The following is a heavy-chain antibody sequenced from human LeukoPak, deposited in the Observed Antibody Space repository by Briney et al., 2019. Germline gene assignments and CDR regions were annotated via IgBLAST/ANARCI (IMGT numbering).Heavy chain of an antibody. CDR3: AKGDWYFDY. Sequence: GGSLRLSCAASGFTFSSYAMHWVRQAPGKGLEWVAVISYDGSNKYYADSVKGRFTISRDNSKNTLYLQMNSLRAEDTAVYYCAKGDWYFDYWGQGTLVTVSS. CDR1: GFTFSSYA. J-gene: IGHJ4*02. D-gene: IGHD1-26*01. V-gene: IGHV3-30-3*01. CDR2: ISYDGSNK.